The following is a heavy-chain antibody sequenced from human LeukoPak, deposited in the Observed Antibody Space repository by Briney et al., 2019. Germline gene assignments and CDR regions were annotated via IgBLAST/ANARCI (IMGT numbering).Heavy chain of an antibody. CDR3: ARGIQLWYPYFDY. D-gene: IGHD5-18*01. CDR1: GDSVSTNSAG. J-gene: IGHJ4*02. CDR2: THYNSNFFF. V-gene: IGHV6-1*01. Sequence: SQTLSLTCAISGDSVSTNSAGWNWIRQSPSRGLEWLGRTHYNSNFFFDYAPSAKSRITINPDTSKNQFSLQLNSVTPEDTAVYYCARGIQLWYPYFDYWGQGTLVTVSS.